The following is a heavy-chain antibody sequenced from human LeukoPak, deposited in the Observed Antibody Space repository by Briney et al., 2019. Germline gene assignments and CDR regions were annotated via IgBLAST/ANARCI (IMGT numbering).Heavy chain of an antibody. J-gene: IGHJ4*02. D-gene: IGHD1-1*01. Sequence: PSQTLSLTCAVSGGSISSGGYSWSWIRQPPGKGLEWIGYIYRSGSTYYNPSLKSRVTISVDRSKNQFSLKLSSVTAADTAVYYCARGSYVTGIDYWGQGTLVTVSS. CDR2: IYRSGST. CDR1: GGSISSGGYS. CDR3: ARGSYVTGIDY. V-gene: IGHV4-30-2*01.